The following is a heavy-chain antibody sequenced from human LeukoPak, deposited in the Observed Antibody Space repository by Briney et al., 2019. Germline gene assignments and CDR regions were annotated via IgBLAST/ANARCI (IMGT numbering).Heavy chain of an antibody. V-gene: IGHV3-33*01. CDR1: GFSFSNHG. D-gene: IGHD3-10*01. CDR2: IWDDGNNK. CDR3: ARDDQSVTMGRGQISYSYYGLDL. J-gene: IGHJ6*02. Sequence: GGSLRLSCAASGFSFSNHGMHWVRQAPGKRLEWVAVIWDDGNNKRYANSVNGRFTISRDNSENTLYLQMNGLTAEDTAMYYCARDDQSVTMGRGQISYSYYGLDLWGQGTTVTVSS.